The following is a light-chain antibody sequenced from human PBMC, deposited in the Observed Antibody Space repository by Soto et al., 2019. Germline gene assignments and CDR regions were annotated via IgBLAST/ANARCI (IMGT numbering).Light chain of an antibody. CDR1: QSVSSSN. J-gene: IGKJ3*01. Sequence: DIVLTQSPDTLSLSPGERATLSCRASQSVSSSNFAWYQQKPAQAPRLLIYGASRRAPGIPERFSGSGSGTDFTLTINRLEPEDSAVYYCQQYASAPFSLGPGTKVDIK. V-gene: IGKV3-20*01. CDR2: GAS. CDR3: QQYASAPFS.